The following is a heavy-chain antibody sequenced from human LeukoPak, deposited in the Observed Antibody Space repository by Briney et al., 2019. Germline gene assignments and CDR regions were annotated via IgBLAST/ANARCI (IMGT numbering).Heavy chain of an antibody. CDR3: ARGGDSSGYYFDY. J-gene: IGHJ4*02. CDR1: GFTFSSYS. CDR2: ISSSSYI. Sequence: PGGSLRLSCAASGFTFSSYSMNWVRQAPGKGLEWVSSISSSSYIYYADSVKGRFTISRDNAKNSLYLQMNSLRAEDTAVYYCARGGDSSGYYFDYWGQGTLVTVSS. V-gene: IGHV3-21*01. D-gene: IGHD3-22*01.